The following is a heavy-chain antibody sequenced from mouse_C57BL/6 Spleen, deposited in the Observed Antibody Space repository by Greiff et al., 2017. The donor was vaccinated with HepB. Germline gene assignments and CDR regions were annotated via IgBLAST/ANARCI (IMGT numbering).Heavy chain of an antibody. J-gene: IGHJ1*03. Sequence: VQLQQSGAELVRPGASVKLSCTASGFTIKDDYMHWVKQRPEQGLEWIGWIDPENGDTEYASKFQGKATITADTSSNTAYLQLSSLTSEDTAVYYCTTRDYDWYFDVWGTGTTVTVSS. CDR2: IDPENGDT. CDR1: GFTIKDDY. V-gene: IGHV14-4*01. CDR3: TTRDYDWYFDV. D-gene: IGHD2-4*01.